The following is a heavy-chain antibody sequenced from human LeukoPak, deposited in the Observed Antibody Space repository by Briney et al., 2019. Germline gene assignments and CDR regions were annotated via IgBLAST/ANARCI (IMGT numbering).Heavy chain of an antibody. CDR2: ISWNSGSI. D-gene: IGHD4/OR15-4a*01. CDR1: GFTFDDYA. CDR3: ARLGDYGFQH. Sequence: PGGSLRLSCAASGFTFDDYAMHWVRQAPGKGLEWVSGISWNSGSIGYADSVKGRFTISKDNAKNSLYLQMNSLRAEDMALYYCARLGDYGFQHWGQGTLVTVSS. V-gene: IGHV3-9*03. J-gene: IGHJ1*01.